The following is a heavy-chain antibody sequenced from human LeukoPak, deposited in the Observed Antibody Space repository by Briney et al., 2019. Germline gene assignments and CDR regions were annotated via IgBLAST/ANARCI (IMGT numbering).Heavy chain of an antibody. J-gene: IGHJ4*02. CDR1: GFTFGDYA. CDR3: TTDRSGWYDY. CDR2: IRSKAYGGTT. Sequence: GGSLRLSCTASGFTFGDYAMSWVRQAPGKGLEWVGFIRSKAYGGTTEYAASVKGRFTISRDDSKNTLYLQMNSLKTEDTAVYYCTTDRSGWYDYWGQGTLVTVSS. D-gene: IGHD6-19*01. V-gene: IGHV3-49*04.